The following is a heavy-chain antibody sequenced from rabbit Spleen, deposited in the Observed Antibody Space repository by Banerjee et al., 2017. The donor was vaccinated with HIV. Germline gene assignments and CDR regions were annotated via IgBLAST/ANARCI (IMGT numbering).Heavy chain of an antibody. D-gene: IGHD2-1*01. CDR1: GFSFSGNFW. V-gene: IGHV1S45*01. J-gene: IGHJ4*01. CDR2: LADNGSGSA. CDR3: VVTWYL. Sequence: QEQLVESGGGLVKPGASLTLTCTTSGFSFSGNFWICWVRQAPGKGLEWIACLADNGSGSAYYATWAKGRFTISKTSTTVDLKMTSLTAADTATYFCVVTWYLWGQGTLVTVS.